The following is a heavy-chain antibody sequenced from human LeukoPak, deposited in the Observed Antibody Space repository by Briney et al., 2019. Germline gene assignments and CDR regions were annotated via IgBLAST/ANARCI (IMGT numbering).Heavy chain of an antibody. Sequence: GGSLRLSCAASGFTFSSYGMHWVRQAPGKGLEWVAVISYDGSNKYYADSVKGRFTISRDNSKNTLYLQMNSLRAEDTAVYYCAKGPYYYGSGSRENPWGQGTLVTVSS. CDR3: AKGPYYYGSGSRENP. CDR2: ISYDGSNK. CDR1: GFTFSSYG. D-gene: IGHD3-10*01. J-gene: IGHJ5*02. V-gene: IGHV3-30*18.